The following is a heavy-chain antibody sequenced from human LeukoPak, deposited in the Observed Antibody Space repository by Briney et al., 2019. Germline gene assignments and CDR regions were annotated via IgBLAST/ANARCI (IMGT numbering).Heavy chain of an antibody. CDR2: IKQDESEK. Sequence: GGSLRLSCAASGFTFSNNWMIWVRQAPGKGLEWVANIKQDESEKYYVDSVKGRFTISRDNAKTSLYLQVNSLRAEDTAVYYCARERNGGYVPNFDSWGQGTLVTVSS. V-gene: IGHV3-7*01. J-gene: IGHJ4*02. D-gene: IGHD5-12*01. CDR1: GFTFSNNW. CDR3: ARERNGGYVPNFDS.